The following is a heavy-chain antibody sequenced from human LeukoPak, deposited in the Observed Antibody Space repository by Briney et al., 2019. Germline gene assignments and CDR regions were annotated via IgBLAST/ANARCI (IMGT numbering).Heavy chain of an antibody. D-gene: IGHD5-24*01. V-gene: IGHV1-69*05. CDR3: ARGREMATHYYMDV. Sequence: SVKVSCKASGGTFSSYAISWVRQAPGQGLEWMGGIIPIFGTANYAQKFQGRVTITTDESTSTAYMELSSLRSEDTAVYYCARGREMATHYYMDVWAKGPRSPSP. J-gene: IGHJ6*03. CDR2: IIPIFGTA. CDR1: GGTFSSYA.